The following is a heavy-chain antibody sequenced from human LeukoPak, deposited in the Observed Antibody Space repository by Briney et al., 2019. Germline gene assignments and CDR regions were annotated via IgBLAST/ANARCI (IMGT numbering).Heavy chain of an antibody. V-gene: IGHV3-64*01. CDR1: GFTFSSYA. J-gene: IGHJ4*02. Sequence: PGGSLRLSCAASGFTFSSYAMHWVRQAPGKGLEYVSAISSNGGSTYYANSFKGRFTISRDNSKNTLYLQMGSLITEDMAVYYCSRSNSSSWYPAVAYWGQGTLVTVSS. D-gene: IGHD6-13*01. CDR3: SRSNSSSWYPAVAY. CDR2: ISSNGGST.